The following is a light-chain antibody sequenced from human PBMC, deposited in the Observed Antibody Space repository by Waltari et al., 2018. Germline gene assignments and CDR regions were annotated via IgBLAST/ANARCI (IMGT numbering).Light chain of an antibody. V-gene: IGKV3D-15*01. CDR2: DTS. J-gene: IGKJ5*01. Sequence: IVMTQSPATLSVSPGERVALSCRASQSVSPNFAWYQQRPGQAPRLLIYDTSTRATDIPARFSGSGSGTEFTLTISSLQSEDSAIYYCQQYENLITFGQGTRLEIK. CDR3: QQYENLIT. CDR1: QSVSPN.